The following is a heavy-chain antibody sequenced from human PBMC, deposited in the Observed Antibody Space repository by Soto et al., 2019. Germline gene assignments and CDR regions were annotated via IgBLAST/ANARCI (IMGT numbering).Heavy chain of an antibody. CDR1: GYTFTSYD. Sequence: ASVKVSCKASGYTFTSYDINWVRQATGQGLEWMGWMNPNSGNTGYAQKFQGRVTMTRNTSISTAYMELSSLRSEDTAVYYCARGNQPYYYDSSGYDYWGQGTLVTVYS. J-gene: IGHJ4*02. V-gene: IGHV1-8*01. CDR3: ARGNQPYYYDSSGYDY. CDR2: MNPNSGNT. D-gene: IGHD3-22*01.